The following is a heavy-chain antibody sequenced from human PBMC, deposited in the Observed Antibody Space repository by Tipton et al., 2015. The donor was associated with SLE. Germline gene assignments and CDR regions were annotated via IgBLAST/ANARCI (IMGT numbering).Heavy chain of an antibody. V-gene: IGHV4-38-2*02. Sequence: TLSLTCAVSGYSISSGYYWGWIRQPPGKGLEWIGGIYHSGSTYYNPPLKSRVTISVDTSKNQFSLKLSSVTAADTAVYYCAREPYSGYANDAFDIWGQGTMVTVSS. D-gene: IGHD5-12*01. CDR1: GYSISSGYY. CDR3: AREPYSGYANDAFDI. J-gene: IGHJ3*02. CDR2: IYHSGST.